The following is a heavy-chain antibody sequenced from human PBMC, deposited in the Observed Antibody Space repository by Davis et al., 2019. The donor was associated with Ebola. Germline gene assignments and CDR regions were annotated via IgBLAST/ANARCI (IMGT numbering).Heavy chain of an antibody. V-gene: IGHV3-7*01. CDR1: GFTFSSYW. CDR2: IKQDGSEK. Sequence: GESLKISCAASGFTFSSYWMSWVRQAPGKGLEWVANIKQDGSEKYYVDSVKGRFTISRDNAKNTLYLQMNSLRAEDTAVYYCARERSGSYYDAFDIWGQGTMVTVSS. CDR3: ARERSGSYYDAFDI. J-gene: IGHJ3*02. D-gene: IGHD1-26*01.